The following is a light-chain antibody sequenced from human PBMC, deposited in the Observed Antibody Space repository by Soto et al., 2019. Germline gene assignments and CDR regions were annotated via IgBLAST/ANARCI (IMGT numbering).Light chain of an antibody. Sequence: DLQMTQSPSSLSASVGDRVTITCQARQAISNYLNWYQQKPGKTPKLLIYDASNLATGVPSRFSESESGTDFTFTISSLQPEDIATYYCKQYDKHPMYSFGRGTKLEIK. CDR3: KQYDKHPMYS. CDR1: QAISNY. CDR2: DAS. V-gene: IGKV1-33*01. J-gene: IGKJ2*01.